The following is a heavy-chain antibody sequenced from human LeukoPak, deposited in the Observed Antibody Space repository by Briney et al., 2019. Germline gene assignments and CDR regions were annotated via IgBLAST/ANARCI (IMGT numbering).Heavy chain of an antibody. J-gene: IGHJ4*02. V-gene: IGHV4-4*02. CDR3: ARRSIWQWLAD. Sequence: SETLSLTCAVSGGSISSSNWWSWVRQPPGEGLGWIGEIYHSGSTNYNPSLKSRVTISVDKSKKQFSLKLSSGTAADTAVYYFARRSIWQWLADWGQGTLVTVSS. CDR1: GGSISSSNW. D-gene: IGHD6-19*01. CDR2: IYHSGST.